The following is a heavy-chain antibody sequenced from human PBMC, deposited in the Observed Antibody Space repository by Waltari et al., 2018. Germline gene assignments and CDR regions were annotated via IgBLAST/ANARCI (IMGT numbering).Heavy chain of an antibody. V-gene: IGHV3-53*01. CDR3: ARYGGYGKLNWFDP. Sequence: EVQLVESGGGLIQPGGSLRLSCAASGFTVSSHYMSWVRQAPGKGLEWVSVIYSGGSTYYADSVKGRFTISRDNSKNTLYLQMNSLRAEDTAVYYCARYGGYGKLNWFDPWGQGTLVTVSS. J-gene: IGHJ5*02. CDR2: IYSGGST. CDR1: GFTVSSHY. D-gene: IGHD4-17*01.